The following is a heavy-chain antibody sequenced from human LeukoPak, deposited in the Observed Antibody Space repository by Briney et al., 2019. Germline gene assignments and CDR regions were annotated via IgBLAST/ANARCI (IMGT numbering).Heavy chain of an antibody. J-gene: IGHJ4*02. CDR2: IIPIFGTA. V-gene: IGHV1-69*05. CDR3: ARSPAYDILTGYYGVDY. Sequence: SVKVSCKASGGTFSSYAISWVRQAPGQGLEWMGGIIPIFGTANYAQKFQGRVTITTDESTSTAYMELSSLRSEDTAVYYCARSPAYDILTGYYGVDYWGQGTLATVSS. D-gene: IGHD3-9*01. CDR1: GGTFSSYA.